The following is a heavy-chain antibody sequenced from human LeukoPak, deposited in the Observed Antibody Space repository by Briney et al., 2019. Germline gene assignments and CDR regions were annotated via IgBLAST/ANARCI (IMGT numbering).Heavy chain of an antibody. Sequence: SETLSLTCTVSGGSISSYYWSWIRQPAGKGLEWIGRIYTSGSTNYNPSLKSRVSISVDTSKNQFSLNLSSVTAADTAVYYCARGILGKRAFDIWGQGTMVTVSS. D-gene: IGHD1-26*01. CDR1: GGSISSYY. CDR3: ARGILGKRAFDI. CDR2: IYTSGST. V-gene: IGHV4-4*07. J-gene: IGHJ3*02.